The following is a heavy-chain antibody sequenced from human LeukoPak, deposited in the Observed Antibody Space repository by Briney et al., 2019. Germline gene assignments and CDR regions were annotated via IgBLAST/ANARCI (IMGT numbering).Heavy chain of an antibody. CDR2: ITDSGGST. J-gene: IGHJ4*02. V-gene: IGHV3-23*01. CDR3: AKEDTLTTVYFDY. D-gene: IGHD4-17*01. Sequence: PGGSLRLSCAASGFTLSRYDMSWVRQAPGKGLEWVSAITDSGGSTYYADSVRGRFTISRDDSKNTLYLLMNSLRAEDTAVYYCAKEDTLTTVYFDYWGQGTPVTVSS. CDR1: GFTLSRYD.